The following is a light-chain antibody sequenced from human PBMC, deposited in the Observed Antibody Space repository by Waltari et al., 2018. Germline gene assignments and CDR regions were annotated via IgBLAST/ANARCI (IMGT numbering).Light chain of an antibody. CDR3: CSFTSSNNYI. Sequence: QSALIQPASVSGSPGQSITISCAGRRSDIGAFNYVSWYQQHPGKAPKLLINEVTHRPSGISDRFSGSKSGNTASLTISGLQVEDEADYFCCSFTSSNNYIFGSGTTVTVL. CDR2: EVT. CDR1: RSDIGAFNY. V-gene: IGLV2-14*03. J-gene: IGLJ1*01.